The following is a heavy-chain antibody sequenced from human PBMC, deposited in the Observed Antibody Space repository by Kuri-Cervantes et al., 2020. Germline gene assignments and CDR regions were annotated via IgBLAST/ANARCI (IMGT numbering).Heavy chain of an antibody. J-gene: IGHJ4*02. CDR1: GYTFTSYD. Sequence: ASVKVSCKASGYTFTSYDINWVRQATGQGLEWMGWMNPNSGNTGYAQKYQGRVTMTRNTSISTAYMELSSLRSEDTAVYYCARGGRYSSGWYAHLDYWGQGTLVTVSS. D-gene: IGHD6-19*01. CDR2: MNPNSGNT. V-gene: IGHV1-8*01. CDR3: ARGGRYSSGWYAHLDY.